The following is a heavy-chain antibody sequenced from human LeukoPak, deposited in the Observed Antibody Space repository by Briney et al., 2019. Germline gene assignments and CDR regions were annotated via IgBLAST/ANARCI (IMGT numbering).Heavy chain of an antibody. CDR3: ATCFLEWPCRYYMDV. D-gene: IGHD3-3*01. Sequence: PGASVKVSCKVSGYTLTELSMHWVRQAPGKGLEWMGGFDPEDGETIYAQKFQGRVTMTEDTSTDTAYMELSSLRSEDTAVYYCATCFLEWPCRYYMDVWGKGTTVTVSS. CDR2: FDPEDGET. V-gene: IGHV1-24*01. J-gene: IGHJ6*03. CDR1: GYTLTELS.